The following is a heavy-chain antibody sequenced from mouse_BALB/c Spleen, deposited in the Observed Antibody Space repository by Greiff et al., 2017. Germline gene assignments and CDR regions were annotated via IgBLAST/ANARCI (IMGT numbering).Heavy chain of an antibody. V-gene: IGHV1-9*01. CDR1: GYTFSSYW. J-gene: IGHJ2*01. CDR2: ILPGSGST. Sequence: QVQLQQSGAELVKPGASVKISCKATGYTFSSYWIEWVKQRPGHGLEWIGEILPGSGSTNYNEKFKGKATFTADTSSNTAYMQLSSLTSEDSAVYDCASYYGYNWGQGTTLTVSS. D-gene: IGHD1-2*01. CDR3: ASYYGYN.